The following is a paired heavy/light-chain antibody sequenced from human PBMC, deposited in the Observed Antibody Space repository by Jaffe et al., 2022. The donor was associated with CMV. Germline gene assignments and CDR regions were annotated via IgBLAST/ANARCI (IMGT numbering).Light chain of an antibody. J-gene: IGKJ2*01. CDR2: VAS. CDR1: QSVRSGH. CDR3: QQYGSSPRT. V-gene: IGKV3-20*01. Sequence: EIVLTQSPGTLSLSPGERATLSCRASQSVRSGHLAWYQQKPGQAPRLLIYVASSRATGIPDRFSGSGSGTDFILTISRLEPEDFAMYYCQQYGSSPRTFGQGTRLEIK.
Heavy chain of an antibody. CDR1: GFTFSSYS. V-gene: IGHV3-21*01. CDR3: ARAPGGGADQLEY. J-gene: IGHJ4*02. Sequence: EVQLVESGGGLVKPGGSLRLSCAASGFTFSSYSMNWVRQAPGKGPEWLSSISSSSGYIYYADSVQGRFTISRDNAKNSLFLQMNSLRVEDTAVYYCARAPGGGADQLEYWGQGTLVTVSS. CDR2: ISSSSGYI. D-gene: IGHD3-16*01.